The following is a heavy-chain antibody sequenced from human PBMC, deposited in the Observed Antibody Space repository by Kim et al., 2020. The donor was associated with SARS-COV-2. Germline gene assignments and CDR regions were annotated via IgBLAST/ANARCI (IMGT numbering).Heavy chain of an antibody. CDR2: IYYSGST. J-gene: IGHJ4*02. CDR1: GGSISSGDYY. V-gene: IGHV4-30-4*01. Sequence: SETLSLTCTVSGGSISSGDYYWSWIRQPPGKGLEWIGYIYYSGSTYYNPSLKSRVTISVDTSKNQFSLKLSSVTAADTAVYYCARQTYYYDSSGPMPFPFDYWGQGTLVTVSS. CDR3: ARQTYYYDSSGPMPFPFDY. D-gene: IGHD3-22*01.